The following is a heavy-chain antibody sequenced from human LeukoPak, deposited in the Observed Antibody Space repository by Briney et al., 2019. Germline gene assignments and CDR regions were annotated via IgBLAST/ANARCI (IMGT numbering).Heavy chain of an antibody. CDR2: ISYDGSNK. CDR1: GFTFSSYA. CDR3: AKGGDGYNYYFDY. Sequence: PGGSLRLSCAASGFTFSSYAMHWVRQAPGKGLEWVAVISYDGSNKYYADSVKGRFIISRDNSKNTLYLQMNSLRAEDTAVYYCAKGGDGYNYYFDYWGQETLVTVSS. D-gene: IGHD5-24*01. J-gene: IGHJ4*02. V-gene: IGHV3-30-3*01.